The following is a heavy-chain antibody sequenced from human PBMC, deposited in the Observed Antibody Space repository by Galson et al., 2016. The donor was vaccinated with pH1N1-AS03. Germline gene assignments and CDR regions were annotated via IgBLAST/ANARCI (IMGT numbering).Heavy chain of an antibody. CDR3: TRSRYYNTNLYYFDY. Sequence: PALVKPTQTLTLTRAFSGFSLATSGVGVGWIRQPPGKALEWLALIYWDDDKLYNPSLKSRLTVTKDTSKNLVVLTLTDMDPVDTATYFCTRSRYYNTNLYYFDYWGQGTLVTVSS. CDR1: GFSLATSGVG. J-gene: IGHJ4*02. V-gene: IGHV2-5*02. D-gene: IGHD2/OR15-2a*01. CDR2: IYWDDDK.